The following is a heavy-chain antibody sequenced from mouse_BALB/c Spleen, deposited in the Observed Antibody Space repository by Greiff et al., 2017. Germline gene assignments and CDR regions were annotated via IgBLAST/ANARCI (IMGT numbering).Heavy chain of an antibody. Sequence: ESGPGLVKPSQSLSLTCSVTGYSITSGYYWNWIRQFPGNKLEWMGYISYDGSNNYNPSLKNRISITRDTSKNQFFLKLNSVTTEDTATYYCARERSGLQRAYFDYWGQGTTLTVSS. CDR2: ISYDGSN. D-gene: IGHD1-1*01. CDR3: ARERSGLQRAYFDY. CDR1: GYSITSGYY. J-gene: IGHJ2*01. V-gene: IGHV3-6*02.